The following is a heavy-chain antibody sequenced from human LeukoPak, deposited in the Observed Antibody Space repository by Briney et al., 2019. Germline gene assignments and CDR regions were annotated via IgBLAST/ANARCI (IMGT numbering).Heavy chain of an antibody. J-gene: IGHJ6*02. CDR3: ARDHNWHIRYNYYYGMDV. D-gene: IGHD2-21*01. Sequence: GGSLRLSCAASGFTVSSYYMTWVRQAPGKGLEWVSIIYDSGSTYYADSVKGRFSISRDSSKNTLFLQMNSLRAEDAAVYYCARDHNWHIRYNYYYGMDVWGQGTTVTVSS. CDR1: GFTVSSYY. V-gene: IGHV3-66*01. CDR2: IYDSGST.